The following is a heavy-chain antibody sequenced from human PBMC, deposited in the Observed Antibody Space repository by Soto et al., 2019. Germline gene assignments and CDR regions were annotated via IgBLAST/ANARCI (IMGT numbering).Heavy chain of an antibody. CDR2: ISYSGST. CDR1: GDSMTTVGYY. Sequence: QVQLQESGPGLVKPSQTLSLTCTVSGDSMTTVGYYWTWIRQHPGQGLEWIGFISYSGSTDYSSYLKSRVAISAHTSKNQFSLKLKSVTAEDTAVYYCTRGDYWGQGTLVTVSS. V-gene: IGHV4-31*03. J-gene: IGHJ4*02. CDR3: TRGDY.